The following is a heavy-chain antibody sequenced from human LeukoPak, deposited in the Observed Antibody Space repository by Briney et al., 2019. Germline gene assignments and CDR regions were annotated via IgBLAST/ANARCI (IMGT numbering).Heavy chain of an antibody. D-gene: IGHD6-19*01. CDR3: ARASSGWYDDSFDY. CDR2: IYYSGST. CDR1: GGSISSYY. V-gene: IGHV4-59*01. Sequence: SETLSLTCTVSGGSISSYYWSWLRQPPGKGLEWIGYIYYSGSTNYNPSLKSRVTISVDTSKNQFSLKLSSVTAADTAVYYCARASSGWYDDSFDYWGQGTLVTLSS. J-gene: IGHJ4*02.